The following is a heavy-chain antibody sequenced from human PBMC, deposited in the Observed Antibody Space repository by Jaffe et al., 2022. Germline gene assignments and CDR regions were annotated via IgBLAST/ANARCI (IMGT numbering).Heavy chain of an antibody. V-gene: IGHV3-21*01. D-gene: IGHD3-10*01. CDR2: ISSSSSNM. Sequence: EVQLVESGGALVRPGGSLRLSCAASGFTFSTYSMNWVRQAPGKGLEWVSSISSSSSNMYYADSVKGRFTISRDNAKNSLYLQMNSLRAEDTAVYYCARDTSGSGSYYLNGYYYYYFMDVWGKGTTVTASS. J-gene: IGHJ6*03. CDR1: GFTFSTYS. CDR3: ARDTSGSGSYYLNGYYYYYFMDV.